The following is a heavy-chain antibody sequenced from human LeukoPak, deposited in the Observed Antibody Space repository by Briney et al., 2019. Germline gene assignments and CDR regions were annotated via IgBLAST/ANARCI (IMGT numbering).Heavy chain of an antibody. V-gene: IGHV3-30*02. CDR1: GFIFSSFG. CDR3: VKDRGHVDV. J-gene: IGHJ6*04. Sequence: GGSLRLSCAASGFIFSSFGMHWVRQAPGKGLEWVAFIRVDEDYKYYGDSVKGRFTVSRDNSKNTLTLEMNSLRPEDTASYYCVKDRGHVDVWREGTMVIVSS. CDR2: IRVDEDYK.